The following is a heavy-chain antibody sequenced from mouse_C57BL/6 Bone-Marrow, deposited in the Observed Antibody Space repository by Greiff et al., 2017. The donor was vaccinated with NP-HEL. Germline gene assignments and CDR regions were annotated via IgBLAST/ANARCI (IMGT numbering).Heavy chain of an antibody. CDR2: ISSGSSTI. CDR1: GFTFSDYG. V-gene: IGHV5-17*01. Sequence: EVKLVESGGGLVKPGGSLKLSCAASGFTFSDYGMHWVRQAPEKGLEWVAYISSGSSTIYYADTVKGRFTISRDNAKNTLFLQMTSLRSEDTAMYYCASGDYYGSSSDYWGQGTTLTVSS. CDR3: ASGDYYGSSSDY. D-gene: IGHD1-1*01. J-gene: IGHJ2*01.